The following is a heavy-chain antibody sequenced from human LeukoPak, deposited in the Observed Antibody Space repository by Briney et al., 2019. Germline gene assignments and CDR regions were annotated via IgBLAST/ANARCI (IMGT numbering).Heavy chain of an antibody. D-gene: IGHD3-22*01. CDR1: GYSFTTYW. J-gene: IGHJ6*02. CDR2: IYPAESDT. CDR3: TRSSSYFYYYDMDV. V-gene: IGHV5-51*01. Sequence: GESLKISCKGSGYSFTTYWIGWVRQIPGKGLEWMGIIYPAESDTRYSPSFQGQVTISADKSSSTAYLQRSSLKASDTAIYYCTRSSSYFYYYDMDVWGQGTTVTVSS.